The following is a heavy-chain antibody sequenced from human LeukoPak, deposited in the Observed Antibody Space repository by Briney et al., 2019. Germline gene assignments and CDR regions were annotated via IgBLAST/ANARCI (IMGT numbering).Heavy chain of an antibody. CDR2: ITVSGGST. V-gene: IGHV3-23*01. CDR1: GFTFSNNA. Sequence: GGSLRLSCAATGFTFSNNAMSWVRQAPGKGLEWVSGITVSGGSTYYADSVKGRFTISRDSSKNMLYLQMNSLRVEDTAVYYCARSTVSTSFDYWGQGTLVTVSS. J-gene: IGHJ4*02. CDR3: ARSTVSTSFDY. D-gene: IGHD4-11*01.